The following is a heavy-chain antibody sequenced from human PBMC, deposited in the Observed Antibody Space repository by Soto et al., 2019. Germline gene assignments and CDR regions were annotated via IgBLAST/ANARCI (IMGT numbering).Heavy chain of an antibody. D-gene: IGHD3-3*01. CDR3: ATMERLFDY. CDR1: GFTFSDYG. J-gene: IGHJ4*02. CDR2: ISYDGSDK. V-gene: IGHV3-30*03. Sequence: QLQLVESGGGVVQPGRSLRLPCAASGFTFSDYGMHWVRQAPGTGLEWVAVISYDGSDKYYADSVQGRFTISRDNSKNRLYLQMNSLRAEDTAVYYCATMERLFDYWGQGTLVTVSS.